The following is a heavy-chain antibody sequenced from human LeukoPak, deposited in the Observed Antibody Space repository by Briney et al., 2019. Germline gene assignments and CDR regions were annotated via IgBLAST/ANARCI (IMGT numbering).Heavy chain of an antibody. J-gene: IGHJ4*02. CDR2: ISSDGSTT. D-gene: IGHD1-26*01. CDR3: TRQLGALPDGY. V-gene: IGHV3-74*01. Sequence: PGGSLRLSCAASGFTFSPYWMHWVRQAPGKGLVWVSRISSDGSTTGYADSVKGRFTISRDNAKDTLYLEMTSLRAEDTAVYYCTRQLGALPDGYWGQGTLVTVSS. CDR1: GFTFSPYW.